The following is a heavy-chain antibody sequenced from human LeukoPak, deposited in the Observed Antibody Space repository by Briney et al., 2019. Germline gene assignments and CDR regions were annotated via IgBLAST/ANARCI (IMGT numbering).Heavy chain of an antibody. V-gene: IGHV3-7*03. J-gene: IGHJ4*02. D-gene: IGHD4-17*01. CDR2: IKEDGSET. Sequence: SGGSLRLSCAASGFTFGNYWMTWVRQAPGKGLEWLAHIKEDGSETAYVDSVRGRFTISRDNSKNTLYLQMNSLRAEDTAVYYCAKEIMTTVTRTASFDYWGQGTLVTVSS. CDR1: GFTFGNYW. CDR3: AKEIMTTVTRTASFDY.